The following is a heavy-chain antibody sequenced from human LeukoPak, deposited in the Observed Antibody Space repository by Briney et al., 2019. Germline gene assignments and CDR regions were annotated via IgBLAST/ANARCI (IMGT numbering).Heavy chain of an antibody. CDR1: GFTFSSYG. Sequence: GGSLRLSCAASGFTFSSYGMHWVRQAPGKGLEWVAFIRYDGSNKYYADSVKGRFTISRDNSKNTLYLQMNSLRAEDTAVYYCARLSGMVYYYYYYMDVWGKGTTVTVSS. CDR2: IRYDGSNK. V-gene: IGHV3-30*02. J-gene: IGHJ6*03. CDR3: ARLSGMVYYYYYYMDV. D-gene: IGHD3-10*01.